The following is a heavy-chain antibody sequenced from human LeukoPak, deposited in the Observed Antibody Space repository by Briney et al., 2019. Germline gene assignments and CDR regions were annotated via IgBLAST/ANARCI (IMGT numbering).Heavy chain of an antibody. CDR3: SKDKNGFFDY. CDR1: GFTFDDHA. CDR2: ISGSGGST. Sequence: GGSLRLSCAASGFTFDDHAMHWVRQAPGKGLEWVSAISGSGGSTYYADSVKGRFTISRDNSKNTLFLQMNSLRAEDAAVYYFSKDKNGFFDYWGQGTLVTGSS. D-gene: IGHD5-24*01. J-gene: IGHJ4*01. V-gene: IGHV3-23*01.